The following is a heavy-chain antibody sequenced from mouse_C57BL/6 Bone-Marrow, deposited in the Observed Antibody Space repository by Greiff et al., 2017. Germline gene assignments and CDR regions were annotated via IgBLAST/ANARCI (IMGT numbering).Heavy chain of an antibody. V-gene: IGHV1-7*01. Sequence: VQLQQSGAELAKPGASVKLSCKASGYTFTSYWMHWVKQRPGQGLEWIGYINPSSGYTKYNQKFKDKAKLTADKSSSTAYMQLSSLTYEDSAVYDCAPVATVEARYLDVWGTGTTVTVSS. D-gene: IGHD1-1*01. CDR2: INPSSGYT. J-gene: IGHJ1*03. CDR3: APVATVEARYLDV. CDR1: GYTFTSYW.